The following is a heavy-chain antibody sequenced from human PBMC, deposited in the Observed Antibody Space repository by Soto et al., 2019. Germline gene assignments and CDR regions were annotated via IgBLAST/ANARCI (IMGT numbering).Heavy chain of an antibody. D-gene: IGHD5-12*01. CDR3: ASRGYSGYDFEAFDI. Sequence: VASVKVSCKASGGTFSSYTISWVRQAPGQGLEWMGRIIPILGIANYAQKFQGRVTITADKSTSTAYMELSSLRSEDTAVYYCASRGYSGYDFEAFDIWGQGTMVTVSS. V-gene: IGHV1-69*02. CDR2: IIPILGIA. CDR1: GGTFSSYT. J-gene: IGHJ3*02.